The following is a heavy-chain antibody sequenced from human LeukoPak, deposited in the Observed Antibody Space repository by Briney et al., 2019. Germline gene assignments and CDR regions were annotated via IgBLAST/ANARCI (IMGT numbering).Heavy chain of an antibody. J-gene: IGHJ3*01. CDR2: ISGSGNYI. CDR1: EVTFSTYT. V-gene: IGHV3-21*01. D-gene: IGHD4-11*01. CDR3: ARGYSNYGYVFDV. Sequence: PGGSLRLSCAASEVTFSTYTMTWVRQAPGKGLEWVSSISGSGNYIYYADSLKGRFTISRDNARNSLYLQMDSLRADDTALYYCARGYSNYGYVFDVWGQGTMVTVSS.